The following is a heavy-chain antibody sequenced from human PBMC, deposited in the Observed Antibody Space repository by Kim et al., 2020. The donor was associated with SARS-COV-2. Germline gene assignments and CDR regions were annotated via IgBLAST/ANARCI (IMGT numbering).Heavy chain of an antibody. CDR2: INPNSGGT. J-gene: IGHJ6*02. Sequence: ASVKVSCKASGYTFTGYYMHWVRQAPGQGLEWMGRINPNSGGTNYAQKFQGRVTMTRDTSISTAYMELSRLRSDDTAVYYCARVDYGSGSYYNYYYYGMDVWGQGTTVTVSS. CDR1: GYTFTGYY. CDR3: ARVDYGSGSYYNYYYYGMDV. V-gene: IGHV1-2*06. D-gene: IGHD3-10*01.